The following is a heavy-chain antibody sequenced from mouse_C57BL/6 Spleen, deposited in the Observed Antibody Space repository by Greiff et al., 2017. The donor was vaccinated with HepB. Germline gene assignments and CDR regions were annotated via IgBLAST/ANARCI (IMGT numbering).Heavy chain of an antibody. J-gene: IGHJ1*03. V-gene: IGHV7-3*01. CDR2: IRNKANGYTT. CDR3: ARYDAYHYWYFDV. CDR1: GFTFTDYY. Sequence: EVKLVESGGGLVQPGGSLSLSCAASGFTFTDYYMSWVRQPPGKALEWLGFIRNKANGYTTEYSASVKGRFTISRDNSQSILYLQMNALRAEDSATYYCARYDAYHYWYFDVWGTGTTVTVSS.